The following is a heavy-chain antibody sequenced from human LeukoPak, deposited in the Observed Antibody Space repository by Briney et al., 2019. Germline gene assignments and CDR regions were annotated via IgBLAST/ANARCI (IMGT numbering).Heavy chain of an antibody. J-gene: IGHJ5*02. CDR3: ARGLIMITFGGVIVRTNWFDP. V-gene: IGHV4-34*01. CDR1: GGSFSGYY. D-gene: IGHD3-16*02. CDR2: INHSGST. Sequence: SETLSLTCAVYGGSFSGYYWSWIRQPPGKGLEWIGEINHSGSTNYNPSLKSRVTISVDTSKNQFSLKLSSVTAADTAVYYCARGLIMITFGGVIVRTNWFDPWGQGTPVTVSS.